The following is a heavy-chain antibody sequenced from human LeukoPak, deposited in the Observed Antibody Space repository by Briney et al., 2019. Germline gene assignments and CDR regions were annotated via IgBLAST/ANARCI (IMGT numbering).Heavy chain of an antibody. V-gene: IGHV4-34*01. Sequence: PSETLSLTCAVYGGSFSGYYWSWIRQPPGKGLEWIGEINHSGSTNYNPSLKSRVTISVDTSKNQFSLKLSSVTAADTAVYYCAGGRKQWLVRGAYYFDYWGQGTLVTVSS. J-gene: IGHJ4*02. CDR2: INHSGST. D-gene: IGHD6-19*01. CDR1: GGSFSGYY. CDR3: AGGRKQWLVRGAYYFDY.